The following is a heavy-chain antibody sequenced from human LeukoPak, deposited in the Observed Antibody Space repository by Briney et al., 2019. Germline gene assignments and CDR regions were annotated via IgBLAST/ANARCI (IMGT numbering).Heavy chain of an antibody. J-gene: IGHJ5*02. D-gene: IGHD1-26*01. CDR2: IKSKTDGGTT. V-gene: IGHV3-15*01. CDR3: TTDLWYSGGFDP. Sequence: GSLRLSFAASGFTFSNAWMSWVRQAPGKGLEWVGRIKSKTDGGTTDYAAPVKGRFTISRDDSKNTLYLQMNSLKTEDTAVYYCTTDLWYSGGFDPWGQGTLVTVSS. CDR1: GFTFSNAW.